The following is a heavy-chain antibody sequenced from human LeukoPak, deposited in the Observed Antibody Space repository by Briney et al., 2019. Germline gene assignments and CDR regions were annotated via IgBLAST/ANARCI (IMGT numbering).Heavy chain of an antibody. CDR3: ARASFTGYSSGLVDY. J-gene: IGHJ4*02. CDR2: ISSSGSTI. CDR1: GFTFSSYE. D-gene: IGHD6-19*01. Sequence: PGGSLRLSCAASGFTFSSYELNWVRQAPGKGLEWVSYISSSGSTIYYVDSVKGQFTISRDNTKNSLYLQMNSLRAEDTAVYYCARASFTGYSSGLVDYWGQGTLVTVSS. V-gene: IGHV3-48*03.